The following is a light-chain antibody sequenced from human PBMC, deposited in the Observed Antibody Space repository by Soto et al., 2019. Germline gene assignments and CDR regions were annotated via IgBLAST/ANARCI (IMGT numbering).Light chain of an antibody. CDR2: EVN. CDR3: NSFTTSSTYV. CDR1: SSDIGSYNR. Sequence: QSALTHPSSVSGSPGQSTTISCTGTSSDIGSYNRVSWYQQPPGTAPKLIIYEVNNRPSGVPDRFSGSKSGNTASLTISGLQAEDEADYYCNSFTTSSTYVFGTGTKVTVL. J-gene: IGLJ1*01. V-gene: IGLV2-18*02.